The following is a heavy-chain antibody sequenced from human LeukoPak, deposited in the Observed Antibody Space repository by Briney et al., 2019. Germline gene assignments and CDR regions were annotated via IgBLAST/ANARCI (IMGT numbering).Heavy chain of an antibody. CDR2: TYYRSKWYN. V-gene: IGHV6-1*01. CDR3: ARESDILTGYHIRYYYGMDV. D-gene: IGHD3-9*01. J-gene: IGHJ6*02. Sequence: SQTLSLTCAISGDSVSSNSAAWNWIRQSPSRGLEWLGRTYYRSKWYNDYAVSVKSRITINPDTSKNQFSLQLNSVTPEDTAVYYCARESDILTGYHIRYYYGMDVWGQGTTVTVSS. CDR1: GDSVSSNSAA.